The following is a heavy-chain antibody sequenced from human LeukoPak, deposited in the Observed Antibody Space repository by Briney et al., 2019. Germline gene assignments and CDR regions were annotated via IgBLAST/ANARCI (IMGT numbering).Heavy chain of an antibody. CDR3: ARGEHDYVWGSYRYTPGDY. D-gene: IGHD3-16*02. V-gene: IGHV1-18*01. Sequence: ASVKVSCKASGYTFTSYGISWVRPAPGQGLEWMGWISAYNGNTNYAQKLQGRVTMTTDTSTSTAYMELRSLRSDDTAVYYCARGEHDYVWGSYRYTPGDYWGQGTLVTVSS. J-gene: IGHJ4*02. CDR1: GYTFTSYG. CDR2: ISAYNGNT.